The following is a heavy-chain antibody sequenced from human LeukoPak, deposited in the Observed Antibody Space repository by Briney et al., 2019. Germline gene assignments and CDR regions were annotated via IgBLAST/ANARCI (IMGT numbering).Heavy chain of an antibody. CDR2: ISWNSSSI. CDR3: AKADYYGSGSWGAYFDY. J-gene: IGHJ4*02. Sequence: PGRSLRLSCAASGFTFDDYAMHWARQAPGKGLEWVSGISWNSSSIGYADSVKGRFTISRDNAKNSLYLQVNSLRAEDMALYYCAKADYYGSGSWGAYFDYWGQGTLVTVSS. CDR1: GFTFDDYA. D-gene: IGHD3-10*01. V-gene: IGHV3-9*03.